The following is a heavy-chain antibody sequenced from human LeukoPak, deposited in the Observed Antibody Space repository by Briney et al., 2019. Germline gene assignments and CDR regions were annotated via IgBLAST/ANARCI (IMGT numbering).Heavy chain of an antibody. V-gene: IGHV4-59*01. CDR2: IYYSGST. CDR3: ARLRIFYYMDV. CDR1: GVSISSYD. J-gene: IGHJ6*03. D-gene: IGHD2-15*01. Sequence: SETLSLTCTVSGVSISSYDWSWIRQPPGKGLEWIGYIYYSGSTNYNPSLKSRVTISVDTSKNQFSLKLSSVTAADTAVYYCARLRIFYYMDVWGKGTTVTVSS.